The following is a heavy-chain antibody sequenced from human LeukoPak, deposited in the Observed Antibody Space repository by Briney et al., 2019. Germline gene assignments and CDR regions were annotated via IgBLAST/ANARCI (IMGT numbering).Heavy chain of an antibody. CDR3: ARDSLYGVVDY. J-gene: IGHJ4*02. V-gene: IGHV1-46*01. CDR2: INPSGGST. D-gene: IGHD4-17*01. Sequence: ASVTVSCKTSGYTFTSYYIHWVRQAPGQGLEWMGIINPSGGSTSYAQKFQGRVTMTRDTSTSTVYMYLSSLRSEDTAVYYCARDSLYGVVDYWGQGTLVTVSS. CDR1: GYTFTSYY.